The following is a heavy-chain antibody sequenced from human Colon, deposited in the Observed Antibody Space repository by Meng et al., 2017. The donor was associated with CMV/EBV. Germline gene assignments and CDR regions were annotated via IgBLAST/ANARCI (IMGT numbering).Heavy chain of an antibody. CDR3: AKREASASLDY. CDR2: IRFDAKEQ. D-gene: IGHD5-24*01. CDR1: GFNFNSFG. J-gene: IGHJ4*02. V-gene: IGHV3-30*02. Sequence: GGSLRLSCAASGFNFNSFGMHWVRQAPGKGLEWVAFIRFDAKEQYYSDSVKGRFTISRDNAMSTLYLHMDGLRPDDTAVYYCAKREASASLDYWGQGTLGTVSS.